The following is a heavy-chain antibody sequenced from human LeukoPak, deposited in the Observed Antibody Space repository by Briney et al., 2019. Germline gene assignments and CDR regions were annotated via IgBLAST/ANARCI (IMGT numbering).Heavy chain of an antibody. V-gene: IGHV4-59*01. D-gene: IGHD6-13*01. CDR1: GXSISSYY. J-gene: IGHJ4*02. CDR2: IYYTGST. CDR3: ARQQLSQLYYFDN. Sequence: PSETLSLTCTVTGXSISSYYWSWIRQPPGKGLEWIGYIYYTGSTNYNPSPKSRVTISVDTSKNQFSLKLSSVTAADTAVYYCARQQLSQLYYFDNWGQGTLVTVSS.